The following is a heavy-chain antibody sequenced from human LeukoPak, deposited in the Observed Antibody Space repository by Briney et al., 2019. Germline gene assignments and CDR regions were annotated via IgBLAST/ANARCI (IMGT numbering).Heavy chain of an antibody. V-gene: IGHV1-2*02. CDR3: ARGPGRRQQLVPPFDY. CDR2: INPNSGGT. CDR1: GYTFTGYY. D-gene: IGHD6-13*01. J-gene: IGHJ4*02. Sequence: ASVKVSCKASGYTFTGYYMHWVRQAPGQGLEWMGWINPNSGGTNYAQKFQGRVTMTRDTSISTAYMELSSLRSEDTAVYYCARGPGRRQQLVPPFDYWGQGTLVTVSS.